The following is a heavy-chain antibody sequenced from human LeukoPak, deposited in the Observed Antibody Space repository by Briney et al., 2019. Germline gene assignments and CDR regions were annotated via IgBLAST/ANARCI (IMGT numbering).Heavy chain of an antibody. CDR1: GYTFTNYD. D-gene: IGHD1-20*01. CDR3: ARGGGGYHWNDVACY. CDR2: MNPNSGNT. V-gene: IGHV1-8*01. J-gene: IGHJ4*02. Sequence: ASVTVSCKASGYTFTNYDINWVRQAPGQGLEWMGWMNPNSGNTGYAQKFQGRVTMTRNTSISTAYMELSSLRSEDTAVYYCARGGGGYHWNDVACYWGQGTLVTVSS.